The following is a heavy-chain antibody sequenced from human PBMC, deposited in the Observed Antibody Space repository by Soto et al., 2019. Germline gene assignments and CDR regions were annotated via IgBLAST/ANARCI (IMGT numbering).Heavy chain of an antibody. CDR2: IKEDGSEK. D-gene: IGHD2-15*01. J-gene: IGHJ4*02. V-gene: IGHV3-7*01. CDR1: GFTFSNYW. Sequence: GGSLRLSCAASGFTFSNYWMTWVRQAPGKGLEWVANIKEDGSEKHYVDSVKGRFTISRDNAKNSLYLQMNSLRVEDTAVYFCSRDVVVGAKALNYWGQGALVTVSS. CDR3: SRDVVVGAKALNY.